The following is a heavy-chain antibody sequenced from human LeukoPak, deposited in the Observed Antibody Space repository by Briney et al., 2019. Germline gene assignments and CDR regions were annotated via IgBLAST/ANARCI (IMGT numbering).Heavy chain of an antibody. D-gene: IGHD3-22*01. Sequence: ETLSLTCTVSGGSISSYYWSWIRQPPGKGLEWIGYIYYSGSTNYNPSLKSRVTISVDTSKNQFSLKLSSVTAADTAVYYCARKGSYYDSSGSDAFDIWGQGTMVTASS. V-gene: IGHV4-59*01. CDR3: ARKGSYYDSSGSDAFDI. CDR2: IYYSGST. J-gene: IGHJ3*02. CDR1: GGSISSYY.